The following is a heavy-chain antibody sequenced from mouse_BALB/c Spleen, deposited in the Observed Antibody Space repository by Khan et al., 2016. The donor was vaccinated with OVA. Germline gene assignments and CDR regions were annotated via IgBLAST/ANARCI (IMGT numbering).Heavy chain of an antibody. CDR3: ARVGYNGTMDF. Sequence: QIQLMQSGPELKKPGETVQISCKASGFTFTNYRMHWVRQAPGKGLKWMGWINTYTGDVTFTDDFKGRFTFSFETSSSTAYLEINSLKNEDTATYFCARVGYNGTMDFWGQGTSVTVSS. V-gene: IGHV9-3-1*01. J-gene: IGHJ4*01. CDR2: INTYTGDV. CDR1: GFTFTNYR. D-gene: IGHD2-14*01.